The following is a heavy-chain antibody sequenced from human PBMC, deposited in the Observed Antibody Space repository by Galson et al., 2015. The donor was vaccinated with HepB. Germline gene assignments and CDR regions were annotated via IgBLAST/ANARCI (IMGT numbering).Heavy chain of an antibody. Sequence: SVKVSCKASGGTFSSYAISWVRQAPGQGLEWMGGIIPIFGTANYAQKFQGRVTITADESTSTAYMELSSLRSEDTAVYYCARVFFVVAPAAMGGFDYWGQGTLVTVSS. CDR2: IIPIFGTA. V-gene: IGHV1-69*13. J-gene: IGHJ4*02. D-gene: IGHD2-2*01. CDR1: GGTFSSYA. CDR3: ARVFFVVAPAAMGGFDY.